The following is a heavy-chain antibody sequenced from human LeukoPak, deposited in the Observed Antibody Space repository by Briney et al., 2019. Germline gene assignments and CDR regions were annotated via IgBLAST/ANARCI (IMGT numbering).Heavy chain of an antibody. CDR3: ARGASGWYISGDAFDL. Sequence: SQTLSLTCAISGDSVSSNSAAWNWIRQSPSRGLEWLGRTYYRSKWYNDYAVSVKSRITINPDTSKNQFSLQLNSVTPEDTAVYYCARGASGWYISGDAFDLWGQGTVVAVSS. D-gene: IGHD6-19*01. V-gene: IGHV6-1*01. CDR1: GDSVSSNSAA. CDR2: TYYRSKWYN. J-gene: IGHJ3*01.